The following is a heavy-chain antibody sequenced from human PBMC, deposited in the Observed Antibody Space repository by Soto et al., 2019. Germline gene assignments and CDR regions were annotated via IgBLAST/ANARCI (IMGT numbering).Heavy chain of an antibody. CDR1: GYTLTELS. CDR3: ATPRDFWSGYQFDY. J-gene: IGHJ4*02. CDR2: FDPEDGET. D-gene: IGHD3-3*01. V-gene: IGHV1-24*01. Sequence: VKVSCKVSGYTLTELSMHWVRQAPGKGLEWMGGFDPEDGETIYAQKFQGRVTMTEDTSTDTAYMELSSLRSEDTAVYYCATPRDFWSGYQFDYWGQGVLVTVSS.